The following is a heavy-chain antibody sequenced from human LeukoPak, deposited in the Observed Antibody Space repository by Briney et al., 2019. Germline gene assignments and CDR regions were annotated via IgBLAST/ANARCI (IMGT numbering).Heavy chain of an antibody. Sequence: GGSLRLSCAASGFTFSSYSMNWVRQAPGKGLEWVSPISSSSSYIYYADSVKGRFTISRDNAKNSLYLQMNSLRAEDTAVYYCARESCSSTSCYYDYWGQGTLVTVSS. CDR1: GFTFSSYS. J-gene: IGHJ4*02. D-gene: IGHD2-2*01. CDR2: ISSSSSYI. CDR3: ARESCSSTSCYYDY. V-gene: IGHV3-21*01.